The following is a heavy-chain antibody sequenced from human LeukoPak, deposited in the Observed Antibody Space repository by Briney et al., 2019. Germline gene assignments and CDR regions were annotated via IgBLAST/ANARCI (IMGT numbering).Heavy chain of an antibody. V-gene: IGHV4-30-2*01. CDR1: GGSISSGGYS. D-gene: IGHD5-24*01. J-gene: IGHJ4*02. Sequence: RTSETLSLTCAVSGGSISSGGYSWSWIRQPPGKGLEWIGYIYHSGSTYYNPSLKSRVTISVDRSKNQFSLKLSSVTAADTAVYYCARGRRDGYNSACVLDYWGQGTLVTVSS. CDR2: IYHSGST. CDR3: ARGRRDGYNSACVLDY.